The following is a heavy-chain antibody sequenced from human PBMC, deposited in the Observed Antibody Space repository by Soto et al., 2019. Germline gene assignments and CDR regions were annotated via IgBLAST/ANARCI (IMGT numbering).Heavy chain of an antibody. CDR3: TRPYCSSTSCRPYDY. Sequence: GGSLRLSCAASGFTFSGSAMHWVRQASGKGLEWVGRIRSKANSYATAYAASVKGRFTISRDDSKNTAYLQMNSLKTEDTAVYYCTRPYCSSTSCRPYDYWGQGTLVTVSS. V-gene: IGHV3-73*01. D-gene: IGHD2-2*01. CDR2: IRSKANSYAT. J-gene: IGHJ4*02. CDR1: GFTFSGSA.